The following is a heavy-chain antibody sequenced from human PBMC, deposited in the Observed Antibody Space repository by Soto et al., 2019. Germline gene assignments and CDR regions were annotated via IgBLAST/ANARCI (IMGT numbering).Heavy chain of an antibody. D-gene: IGHD6-19*01. CDR1: GGTFSSYA. CDR3: ARSVEWLASFDP. J-gene: IGHJ5*02. V-gene: IGHV1-8*02. Sequence: ASVKVSCKASGGTFSSYAISWVRQAPGQGLEWMGWIIPNSGTTNYAQKFQGRITMTRNTSISTAYMELSSLRSEDTAVYYCARSVEWLASFDPWGQGTLVTVSS. CDR2: IIPNSGTT.